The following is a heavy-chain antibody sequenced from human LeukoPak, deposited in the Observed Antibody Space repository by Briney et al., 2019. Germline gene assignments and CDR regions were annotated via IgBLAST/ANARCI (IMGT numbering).Heavy chain of an antibody. Sequence: SETLSLTCAVYGGSFSGYYWSWIRQPPGKGLEWIGEINHSGSTNYNPSLKSRVTISVDTSKNQFSLKLSSVTAADTAVYYCARSPLFWSGYPFDYWGQGTLVTVSS. CDR3: ARSPLFWSGYPFDY. CDR1: GGSFSGYY. CDR2: INHSGST. D-gene: IGHD3-3*01. V-gene: IGHV4-34*01. J-gene: IGHJ4*02.